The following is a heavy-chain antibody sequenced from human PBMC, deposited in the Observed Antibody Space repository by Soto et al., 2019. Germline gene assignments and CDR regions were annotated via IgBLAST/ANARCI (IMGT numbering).Heavy chain of an antibody. J-gene: IGHJ1*01. Sequence: QVQLQESGPGLVRPSGTLSLTCDVSGGSIAGTSWWMWVRQTPGQGLEWIGEIYHTGNTNYHSSLKSRVTMSGDKSKHRFSLRLSSVTAADTDRYFCAKDLGSSVVSWGQGILVTVSS. CDR3: AKDLGSSVVS. V-gene: IGHV4-4*02. D-gene: IGHD3-22*01. CDR1: GGSIAGTSW. CDR2: IYHTGNT.